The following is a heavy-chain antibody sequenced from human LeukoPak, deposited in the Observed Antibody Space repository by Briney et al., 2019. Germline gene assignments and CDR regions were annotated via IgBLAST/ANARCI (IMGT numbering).Heavy chain of an antibody. CDR2: ISAIGST. Sequence: PSETLSLTCTVSGGSISSHYWRWIRQPPGKGLEWMGYISAIGSTNYNTSLKSRVTISVDTSKTQFSLKLTSVTAADTAVYFCARDPTTLTKGLDIWGQGTMFTVSS. CDR1: GGSISSHY. D-gene: IGHD4-17*01. V-gene: IGHV4-59*11. J-gene: IGHJ3*02. CDR3: ARDPTTLTKGLDI.